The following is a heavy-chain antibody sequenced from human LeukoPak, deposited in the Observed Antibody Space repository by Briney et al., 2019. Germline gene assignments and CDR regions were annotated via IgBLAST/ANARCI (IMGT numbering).Heavy chain of an antibody. CDR2: IYYSGST. Sequence: SETLSLTCTVSGGSISSYYWSWIRQPPGKGLEWIGYIYYSGSTNYNHSLKSRVTISVDTSKNQFSLKLSSVTAADTAVYYCARHHPIYSSSWPDAFDIWGQGTMVTVSS. D-gene: IGHD6-13*01. J-gene: IGHJ3*02. V-gene: IGHV4-59*01. CDR3: ARHHPIYSSSWPDAFDI. CDR1: GGSISSYY.